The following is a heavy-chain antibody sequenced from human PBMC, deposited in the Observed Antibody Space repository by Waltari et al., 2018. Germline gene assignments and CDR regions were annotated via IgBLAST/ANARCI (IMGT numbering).Heavy chain of an antibody. Sequence: QVQLQESGPGLVKPSETLSLTCSLSDGPITDYHWSWIRQPPGKALEWLGYIENSGNTNYNPSLKSRVTMSRDTSKNQVSLKVNSVTAADTAVYYCARHLGWGNYFYMDVWGKGSTVIVSS. D-gene: IGHD6-19*01. CDR3: ARHLGWGNYFYMDV. J-gene: IGHJ6*03. V-gene: IGHV4-59*01. CDR1: DGPITDYH. CDR2: IENSGNT.